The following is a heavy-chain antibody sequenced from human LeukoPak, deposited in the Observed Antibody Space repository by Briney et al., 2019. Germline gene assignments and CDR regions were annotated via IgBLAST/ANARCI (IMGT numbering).Heavy chain of an antibody. CDR1: GGSISSSSYY. CDR3: ARQPENYDILTGYRLWYFDL. J-gene: IGHJ2*01. D-gene: IGHD3-9*01. CDR2: IYYSGST. V-gene: IGHV4-39*01. Sequence: SETLSLTCTVSGGSISSSSYYWGWIRQPPGKGLEWIGSIYYSGSTYYNPSLKSRVTISVDTSKNQFSLKLSSVTAADTAVYYCARQPENYDILTGYRLWYFDLWGRGTLVTVAS.